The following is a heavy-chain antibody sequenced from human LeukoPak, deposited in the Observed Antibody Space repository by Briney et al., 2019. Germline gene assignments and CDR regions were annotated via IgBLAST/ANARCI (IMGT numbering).Heavy chain of an antibody. Sequence: VASVKVSCKASGYTFTSYGSSWVRQAPGQGLEWMGGIVPIFGTANYAQKFQGRVTITADESTSTAYMELSSLRSEDTAVYYCARAARWLQLRYYFDYWGQGTLVTVSS. CDR1: GYTFTSYG. J-gene: IGHJ4*02. V-gene: IGHV1-69*13. D-gene: IGHD5-24*01. CDR3: ARAARWLQLRYYFDY. CDR2: IVPIFGTA.